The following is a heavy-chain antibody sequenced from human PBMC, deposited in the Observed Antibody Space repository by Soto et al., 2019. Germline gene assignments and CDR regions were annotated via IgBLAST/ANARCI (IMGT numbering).Heavy chain of an antibody. V-gene: IGHV1-3*01. J-gene: IGHJ6*02. CDR1: GYTLTSYA. CDR3: ARDPARYFDWLLFYGMDV. CDR2: INAGNGNT. Sequence: ASVKVCCKASGYTLTSYAMHWVRQDQGQRIEWMGWINAGNGNTKYSQKFQGRVTITRDTSASTAYMELSSLRSEDTAVYYCARDPARYFDWLLFYGMDVWGQGTTVTVSS. D-gene: IGHD3-9*01.